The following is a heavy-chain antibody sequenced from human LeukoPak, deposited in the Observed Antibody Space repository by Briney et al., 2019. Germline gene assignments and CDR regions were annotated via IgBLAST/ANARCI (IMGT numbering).Heavy chain of an antibody. CDR3: AKDGKWLRFPDY. Sequence: PGGSLRLFCAASGFIFSSCVMRWVRQDPGKGLEWVSGITGSGGSTYYADSLKGRFTISRDNSKNTLYLQMNSLRAEDTAVYDCAKDGKWLRFPDYWGQGTLVTVSS. J-gene: IGHJ4*02. V-gene: IGHV3-23*01. CDR2: ITGSGGST. D-gene: IGHD5-12*01. CDR1: GFIFSSCV.